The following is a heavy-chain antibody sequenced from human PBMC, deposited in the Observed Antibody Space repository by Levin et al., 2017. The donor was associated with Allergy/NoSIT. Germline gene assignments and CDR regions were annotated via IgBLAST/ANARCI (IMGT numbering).Heavy chain of an antibody. CDR3: ARDTRDLSSWYFRGTHWYFDL. V-gene: IGHV4-31*03. Sequence: ASETLSLTCTVSGGSISSGGYYWSWIRQHPGKGLEWIGYIYYSGSTYYNPSLKSRVTISVDTSKNQFSLKLSSVTAADTAVYYCARDTRDLSSWYFRGTHWYFDLWGRGTLVTVSS. J-gene: IGHJ2*01. D-gene: IGHD6-13*01. CDR1: GGSISSGGYY. CDR2: IYYSGST.